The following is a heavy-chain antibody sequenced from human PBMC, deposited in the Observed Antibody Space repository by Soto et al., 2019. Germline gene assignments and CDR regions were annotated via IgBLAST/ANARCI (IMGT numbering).Heavy chain of an antibody. V-gene: IGHV3-30*18. CDR2: ISYDGVNK. CDR1: GFTFSTYG. D-gene: IGHD1-1*01. Sequence: GGSLRLSCAASGFTFSTYGMHWVRQAPGKGLEWVVVISYDGVNKYYADSVKGRFTISRDNSKNTLYLQMNSLRAEDTAVYYCAKSVYNWNDGFFDYWGQGTLVTVSS. CDR3: AKSVYNWNDGFFDY. J-gene: IGHJ4*02.